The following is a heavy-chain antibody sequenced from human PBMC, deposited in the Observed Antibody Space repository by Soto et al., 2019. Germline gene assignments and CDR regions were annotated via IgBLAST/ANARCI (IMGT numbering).Heavy chain of an antibody. Sequence: QVQLVESGGGLVKPGGSLILSCAASGFTFSDYYMSWIRQAPGQGLEWVSYISSSGSTIYYADSVKGRFTISRDNAKNALYLRMNSLRAEDTAVYYCARFALYDSRGYYYEDYWGQGTLVTVS. V-gene: IGHV3-11*01. D-gene: IGHD3-22*01. CDR3: ARFALYDSRGYYYEDY. CDR1: GFTFSDYY. J-gene: IGHJ4*02. CDR2: ISSSGSTI.